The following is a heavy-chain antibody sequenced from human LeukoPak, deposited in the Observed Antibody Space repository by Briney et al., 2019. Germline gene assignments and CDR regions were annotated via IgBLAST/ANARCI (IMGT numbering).Heavy chain of an antibody. D-gene: IGHD3-16*02. J-gene: IGHJ4*02. CDR3: AREYDYVWGSYRIKYYFDY. Sequence: SQTLSLTCAISGDSFSSNSAAWNWIRQSPSRGLEWLGRTYYRSKWYNDYAVSVKSLITINPDTSKNQFSLQLNSVTPEDTAVYYCAREYDYVWGSYRIKYYFDYWGQGTLVTVSS. V-gene: IGHV6-1*01. CDR1: GDSFSSNSAA. CDR2: TYYRSKWYN.